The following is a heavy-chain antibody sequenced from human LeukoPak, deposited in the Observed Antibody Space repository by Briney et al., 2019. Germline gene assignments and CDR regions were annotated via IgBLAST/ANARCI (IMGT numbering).Heavy chain of an antibody. CDR3: ARVGYCSSTSCYVGHD. CDR1: GFTFSSYG. V-gene: IGHV3-33*01. J-gene: IGHJ4*02. CDR2: IWYDGSNK. Sequence: GRSLRLSCAASGFTFSSYGMHWVRQAPGKGLEWVAVIWYDGSNKYYADSVKGRFTISRDNAKNTLYLQMNSLRAEDTAVYYCARVGYCSSTSCYVGHDWGQGTLVTVSS. D-gene: IGHD2-2*01.